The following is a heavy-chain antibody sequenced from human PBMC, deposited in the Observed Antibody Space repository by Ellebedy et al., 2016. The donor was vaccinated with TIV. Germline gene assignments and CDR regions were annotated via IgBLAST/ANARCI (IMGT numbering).Heavy chain of an antibody. CDR2: ISYSSDIT. J-gene: IGHJ4*02. CDR1: GFAFSGYA. CDR3: SRDLAH. Sequence: GGSLRLSXAASGFAFSGYAMSWVRQAPGKGLEWVSSISYSSDITHYADSVKGRFTISRDNSKNTLYLQMNSLRAEDTAVYYCSRDLAHWGQGALVTVSS. V-gene: IGHV3-23*01. D-gene: IGHD2-21*02.